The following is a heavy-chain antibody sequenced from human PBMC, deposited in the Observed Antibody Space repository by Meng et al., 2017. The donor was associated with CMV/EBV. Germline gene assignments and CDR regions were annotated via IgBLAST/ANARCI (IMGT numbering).Heavy chain of an antibody. D-gene: IGHD5-12*01. V-gene: IGHV1-69*01. J-gene: IGHJ4*02. CDR2: IIPIFGTA. CDR3: AREGALAYFDY. Sequence: QLVQSGAGVKKPGSSVKVSCKASGGIFSSYAISWVRQAPGQGLEWMRGIIPIFGTANYAQKFQGRVTITADESTSTAYMELSSLRSEDTAVYYCAREGALAYFDYWGQGTLVTVSS. CDR1: GGIFSSYA.